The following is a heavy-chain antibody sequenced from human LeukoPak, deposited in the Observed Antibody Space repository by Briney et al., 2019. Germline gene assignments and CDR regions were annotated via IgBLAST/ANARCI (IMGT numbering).Heavy chain of an antibody. D-gene: IGHD3-22*01. J-gene: IGHJ6*03. CDR1: GYTFTSYD. CDR2: MNPNSGNT. CDR3: ARVVVSSGYAGGVYMDV. V-gene: IGHV1-8*03. Sequence: GASVKVSCKASGYTFTSYDINWVRQATGQGLEWMGWMNPNSGNTGYAQKFQGRVTITRNTSISTAYMELSSLRSEDTAVYYCARVVVSSGYAGGVYMDVWGKGTTVTVSS.